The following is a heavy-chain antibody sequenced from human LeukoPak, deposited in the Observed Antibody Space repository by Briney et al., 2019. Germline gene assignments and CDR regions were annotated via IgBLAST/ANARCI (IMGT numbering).Heavy chain of an antibody. J-gene: IGHJ5*02. CDR2: IKQDGSEK. V-gene: IGHV3-7*03. CDR1: GFTFSSYW. CDR3: ARGLGYSSSWYAAGINYNWFDP. Sequence: GGSLRLSCAASGFTFSSYWMGWVRQAPGKGLEWVANIKQDGSEKYYVDSVKGRFTISRDNAKNSLYLQMNSLRAEDTAVYYCARGLGYSSSWYAAGINYNWFDPWGQGTLVTVSS. D-gene: IGHD6-13*01.